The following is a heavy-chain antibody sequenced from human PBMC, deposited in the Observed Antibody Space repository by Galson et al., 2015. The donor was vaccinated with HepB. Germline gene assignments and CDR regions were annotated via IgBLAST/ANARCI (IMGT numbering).Heavy chain of an antibody. CDR2: IIPILGIA. CDR3: ARDAGGSYRRNYYYYGMDV. V-gene: IGHV1-69*04. D-gene: IGHD1-26*01. CDR1: GGTFSSYA. J-gene: IGHJ6*02. Sequence: SVKVSCKASGGTFSSYAISWVRQAPGQGLEWMGRIIPILGIANYAQKFQGRVTITADKSTSTAYMELSSLRSEDTAVYYCARDAGGSYRRNYYYYGMDVWGQGTTVTVSS.